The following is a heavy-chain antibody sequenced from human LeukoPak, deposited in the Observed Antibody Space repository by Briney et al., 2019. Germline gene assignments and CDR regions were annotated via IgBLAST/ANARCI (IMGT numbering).Heavy chain of an antibody. Sequence: GGSLRLSCVASGFPLGDYDITWVRQTPGKGLEYVSSIGSGGYTFYAGSVRGRFSISRDISQNTAFLQMNSLRAEDTAIYFCAKKLPGASFYFDFWGQGTRVSVSS. V-gene: IGHV3-23*01. CDR2: IGSGGYT. J-gene: IGHJ4*01. CDR1: GFPLGDYD. CDR3: AKKLPGASFYFDF. D-gene: IGHD7-27*01.